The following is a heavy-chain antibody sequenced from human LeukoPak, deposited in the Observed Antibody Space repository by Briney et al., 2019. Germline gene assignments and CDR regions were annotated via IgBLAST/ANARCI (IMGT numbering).Heavy chain of an antibody. J-gene: IGHJ3*02. Sequence: SETLSLTCTVSGGSISSSSYYWGWIRQPPGKGLEWIGSIYYSGSTYYNPSLKSRVTISVDTSKNQFSLKLSSVTAADTAVYYCAEGDYSGSPDDTFDIWGQGTMVTVSS. CDR3: AEGDYSGSPDDTFDI. D-gene: IGHD1-26*01. CDR2: IYYSGST. V-gene: IGHV4-39*01. CDR1: GGSISSSSYY.